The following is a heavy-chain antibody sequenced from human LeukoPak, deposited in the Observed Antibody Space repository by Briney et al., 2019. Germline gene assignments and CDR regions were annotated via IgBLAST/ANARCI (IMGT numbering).Heavy chain of an antibody. J-gene: IGHJ3*01. D-gene: IGHD3-22*01. CDR1: GCSFSNFG. CDR2: VIPILWTT. Sequence: AAVKVSCTASGCSFSNFGISWVRQAPGQGLEWMGAVIPILWTTENAQRFQGRVTITVDASTSTAYMELSSLRSEDTAVYYCAKERNAYSYDSSGYFHDAIDVWGQGTMVTVSS. V-gene: IGHV1-69*01. CDR3: AKERNAYSYDSSGYFHDAIDV.